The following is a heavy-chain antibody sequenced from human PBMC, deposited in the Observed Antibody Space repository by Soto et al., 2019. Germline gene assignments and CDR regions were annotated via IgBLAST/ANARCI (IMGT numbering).Heavy chain of an antibody. CDR2: VSIGGST. Sequence: GGSLRLSCAASGFTFSSYAIGWVRQGPGKGLEWVAVVSIGGSTHYADSVRGRFTISRDNSKNTLSLQVNSLTAEDTAVYFCAKRRGAGGHFDYWGQGALVTVSS. CDR1: GFTFSSYA. D-gene: IGHD2-15*01. CDR3: AKRRGAGGHFDY. V-gene: IGHV3-23*01. J-gene: IGHJ4*02.